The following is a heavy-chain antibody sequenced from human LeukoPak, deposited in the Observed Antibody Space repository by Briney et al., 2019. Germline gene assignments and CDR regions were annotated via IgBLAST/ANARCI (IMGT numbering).Heavy chain of an antibody. V-gene: IGHV3-23*01. CDR1: GFTFSSYA. CDR3: AKVRSSSSEYYFDY. J-gene: IGHJ4*02. Sequence: GESLRLSCAASGFTFSSYAMSWVRQAPGKGLEWVSAISGSGGSTYYADSVKGRFTISRDNSKNTLYLQMNSLRAEDTAVYYCAKVRSSSSEYYFDYWGQGTLVTVSS. CDR2: ISGSGGST. D-gene: IGHD6-13*01.